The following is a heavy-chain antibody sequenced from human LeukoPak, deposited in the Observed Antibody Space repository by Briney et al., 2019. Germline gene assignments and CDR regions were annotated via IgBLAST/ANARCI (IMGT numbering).Heavy chain of an antibody. V-gene: IGHV4-59*01. CDR2: IYYSGST. CDR1: GGSISSYY. Sequence: SETLSLTCTVSGGSISSYYWSWIRQPPGKGLEWIGYIYYSGSTNYNPSLKSRVTISVDTSKNQFSLKLSSVTAADTAVYYRASSSRGGGWFDPWGQGTLVTVSS. CDR3: ASSSRGGGWFDP. J-gene: IGHJ5*02. D-gene: IGHD6-6*01.